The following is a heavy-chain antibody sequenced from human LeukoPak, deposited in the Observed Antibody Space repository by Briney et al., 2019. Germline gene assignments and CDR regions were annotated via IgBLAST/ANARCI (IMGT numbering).Heavy chain of an antibody. CDR3: AMSVDTAMAVGGFDY. Sequence: SETLSLTCAVYGGSFSGYYWSWLRQPPGKGLEWIGEINRSGSTNYNPSLKSRVTISVDTSKNQFSLKLSPVTAADTAVYYCAMSVDTAMAVGGFDYWGQGTLVTVSS. V-gene: IGHV4-34*01. CDR2: INRSGST. D-gene: IGHD5-18*01. CDR1: GGSFSGYY. J-gene: IGHJ4*02.